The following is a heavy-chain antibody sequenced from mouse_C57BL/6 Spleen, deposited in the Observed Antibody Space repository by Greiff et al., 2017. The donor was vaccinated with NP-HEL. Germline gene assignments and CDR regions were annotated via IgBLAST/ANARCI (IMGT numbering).Heavy chain of an antibody. Sequence: VQLQESGAELVKPGASVKISCKASGYAFSSYWMNWVKQRPGKGLEWIGQIYPGDGDTNYNGKFKGKATLTADKSSSTAYMQLSSLTSEDSAVYFCARDGWDAWYFDVWGTGTTVTVSS. CDR2: IYPGDGDT. V-gene: IGHV1-80*01. CDR3: ARDGWDAWYFDV. CDR1: GYAFSSYW. D-gene: IGHD4-1*01. J-gene: IGHJ1*03.